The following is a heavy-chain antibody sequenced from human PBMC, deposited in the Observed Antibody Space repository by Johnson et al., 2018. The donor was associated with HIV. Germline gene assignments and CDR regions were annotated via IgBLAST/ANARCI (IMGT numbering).Heavy chain of an antibody. V-gene: IGHV3-13*01. CDR1: GFTFSSYD. J-gene: IGHJ3*02. D-gene: IGHD2/OR15-2a*01. CDR3: ARDRSKGGAFDI. Sequence: VQLVESGGGLVPPGGSLRLSCAASGFTFSSYDMHWVRQATGKGLEWVSAIGTAGDTYYPGSVKGRFTISRENAKNSLYLQMNSLRAGDTAVYYCARDRSKGGAFDIWGQGTMVTVSS. CDR2: IGTAGDT.